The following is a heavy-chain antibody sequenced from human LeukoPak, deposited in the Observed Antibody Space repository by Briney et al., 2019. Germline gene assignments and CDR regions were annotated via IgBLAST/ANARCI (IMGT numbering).Heavy chain of an antibody. CDR1: GFTFSSYA. CDR2: ISYDGSNK. Sequence: PGGSLRLSCAASGFTFSSYAMHWVRQAPGKGLEWVAVISYDGSNKYYADSVKGRFTISRDNSKNTLYLQMTSLRAEDTAVYYCARAYNMVRGVIPYYYYGMDVWGQGTTVTVSS. D-gene: IGHD3-10*01. CDR3: ARAYNMVRGVIPYYYYGMDV. V-gene: IGHV3-30-3*01. J-gene: IGHJ6*02.